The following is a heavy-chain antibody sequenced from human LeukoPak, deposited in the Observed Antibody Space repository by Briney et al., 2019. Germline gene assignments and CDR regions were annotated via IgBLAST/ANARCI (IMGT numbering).Heavy chain of an antibody. J-gene: IGHJ4*02. CDR1: GFTFSSYA. Sequence: GGSLRLSCAASGFTFSSYAMSWVRQAPGKGLEWVSAISGSGGSTYYADSVKGRFTISRDNSKNMLYLQMNSLRAEDTAVYYCAKDKSSGWYPANYWGQGTLVTVSS. D-gene: IGHD6-19*01. CDR3: AKDKSSGWYPANY. CDR2: ISGSGGST. V-gene: IGHV3-23*01.